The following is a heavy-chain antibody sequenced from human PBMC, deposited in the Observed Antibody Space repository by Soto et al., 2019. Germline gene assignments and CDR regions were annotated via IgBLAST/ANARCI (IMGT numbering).Heavy chain of an antibody. CDR1: SVSNAW. V-gene: IGHV3-15*07. D-gene: IGHD6-6*01. Sequence: SVSNAWMNWVRQAPGKGLEWVGRIKSKTDGGTTDYAAPVKGRFTISRDDSKNTLYLQMNSLKTEDTAVYYCTTGASLWFDPWGLGTLVTVSS. CDR3: TTGASLWFDP. CDR2: IKSKTDGGTT. J-gene: IGHJ5*02.